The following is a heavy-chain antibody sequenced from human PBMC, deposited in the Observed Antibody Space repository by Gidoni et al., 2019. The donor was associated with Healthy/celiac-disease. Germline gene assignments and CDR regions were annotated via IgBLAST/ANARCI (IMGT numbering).Heavy chain of an antibody. D-gene: IGHD2-15*01. CDR1: GYTFPSSD. Sequence: QVQLVQSGAEVKKPGASVKVSCRASGYTFPSSDISWVRQAAGQGLEWMGWMNPNSGNTGFAQKFQGRVTMTGDTSISTAYMELSSLRSEDTAMYYCARGGGSLDFWGQGTLVTVSS. CDR2: MNPNSGNT. V-gene: IGHV1-8*01. CDR3: ARGGGSLDF. J-gene: IGHJ4*02.